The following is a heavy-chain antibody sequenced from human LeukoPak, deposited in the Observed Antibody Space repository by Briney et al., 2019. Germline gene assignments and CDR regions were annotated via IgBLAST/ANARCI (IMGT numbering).Heavy chain of an antibody. CDR3: AKGDYCSSTSCYVLNWFDP. J-gene: IGHJ5*02. V-gene: IGHV3-23*01. D-gene: IGHD2-2*01. Sequence: QPGGPLRLPCGPSGFPFSSYPVSGPRRSRGRGVEGVSAISGSGGSTYYAGSVKGRFTISRDNSKNTLYLQMNSLRAEDTAVYYCAKGDYCSSTSCYVLNWFDPWGQGTLVTVSS. CDR1: GFPFSSYP. CDR2: ISGSGGST.